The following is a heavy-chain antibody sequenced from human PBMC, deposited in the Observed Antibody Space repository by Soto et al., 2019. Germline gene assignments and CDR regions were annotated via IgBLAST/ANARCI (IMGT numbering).Heavy chain of an antibody. CDR2: IKGKPDGGAT. Sequence: NPGGSLRLSCAASGFTFNTAWLTWVRQAPGKGLEWVGRIKGKPDGGATDYAALVEGRFMISRDDSQNTVFLQMNSLKTDDTAVYYCTAGSPFNYWGPGTLVTVS. CDR1: GFTFNTAW. CDR3: TAGSPFNY. V-gene: IGHV3-15*01. J-gene: IGHJ4*02.